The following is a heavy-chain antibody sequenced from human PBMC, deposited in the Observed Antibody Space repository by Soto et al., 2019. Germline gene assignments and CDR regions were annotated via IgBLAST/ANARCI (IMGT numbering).Heavy chain of an antibody. CDR2: TRHDGSNT. J-gene: IGHJ4*02. Sequence: QMQLVESGGGVVQPGRSLRLSCAASGFTFSGYGMHWVRQAPGKGLEWVAVTRHDGSNTYYADSVRGRFTISRDNSTKTLYLQMNSLRAEDTAVYYCARDGVGATTYFGYFDYWGQGTLVTVSS. CDR1: GFTFSGYG. V-gene: IGHV3-33*01. CDR3: ARDGVGATTYFGYFDY. D-gene: IGHD1-26*01.